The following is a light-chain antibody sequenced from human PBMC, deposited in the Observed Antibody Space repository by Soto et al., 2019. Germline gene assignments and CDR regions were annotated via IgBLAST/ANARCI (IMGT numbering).Light chain of an antibody. CDR2: GNI. Sequence: QSALTQPPSVSGAPGQRVTISCTGSSSNIGADYDVHWYQQLPGTAPKLLIYGNINRPSGVPDRFSGSKSGTSASLAITGLQAEDEADYYCQSYDTRLSGYVFGTGTKVTVL. J-gene: IGLJ1*01. CDR1: SSNIGADYD. V-gene: IGLV1-40*01. CDR3: QSYDTRLSGYV.